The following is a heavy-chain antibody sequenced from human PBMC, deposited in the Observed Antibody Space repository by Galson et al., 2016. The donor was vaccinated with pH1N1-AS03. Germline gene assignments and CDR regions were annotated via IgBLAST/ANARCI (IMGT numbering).Heavy chain of an antibody. V-gene: IGHV4-59*08. CDR3: ARPRGESSSWYPFDH. D-gene: IGHD6-13*01. CDR2: IYYSGST. CDR1: GGSISSYY. Sequence: ETLSLTCNVSGGSISSYYWSWIRQPPGKRLEWIGYIYYSGSTKYNPSLKSRVTISVDTSKNQFSLKLTSVTAADTAVYYCARPRGESSSWYPFDHGGQGTLVTVSS. J-gene: IGHJ4*02.